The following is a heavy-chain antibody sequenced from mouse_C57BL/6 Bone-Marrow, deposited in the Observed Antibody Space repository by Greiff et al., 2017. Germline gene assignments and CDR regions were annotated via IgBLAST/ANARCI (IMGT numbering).Heavy chain of an antibody. Sequence: EVQGVESGEGLVKPGGSLKLSCAASGFTFSSYAMSWVRQTPEKRLEWVAYISSGGDYIYYADTVKGRFTISRDNARNTLYLQMSSLKSEDTAMYYCTRDRDGDYFAWFAYWGQGTLVTVSA. CDR3: TRDRDGDYFAWFAY. D-gene: IGHD2-13*01. CDR2: ISSGGDYI. J-gene: IGHJ3*01. CDR1: GFTFSSYA. V-gene: IGHV5-9-1*02.